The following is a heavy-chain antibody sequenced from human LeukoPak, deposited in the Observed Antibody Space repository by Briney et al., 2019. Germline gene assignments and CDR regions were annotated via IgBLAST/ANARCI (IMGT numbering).Heavy chain of an antibody. CDR3: ARGSPRPDAFDI. Sequence: SETLSLTCAVYGGSFSGYYWSWIRQPPGKGLEWIGEINHSGSTNYNPSLKSRVTISVDTSKTQFYLKLSSVTAADTAVYYCARGSPRPDAFDIWGQGTMVTVSS. V-gene: IGHV4-34*01. J-gene: IGHJ3*02. CDR2: INHSGST. CDR1: GGSFSGYY.